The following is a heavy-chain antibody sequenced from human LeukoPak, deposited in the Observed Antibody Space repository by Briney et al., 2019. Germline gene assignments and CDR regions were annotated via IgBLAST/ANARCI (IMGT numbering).Heavy chain of an antibody. CDR3: ARRYCSSTRCFLDY. Sequence: PGGSLRLSCAASAFTFSDYSMSWIRQAPGKGLEWVSYISSSRSYTNYADSVKGRFTISRDNAKNSLYLQLNSLRAEDTAVYYCARRYCSSTRCFLDYWGQGTLVTVSS. CDR1: AFTFSDYS. V-gene: IGHV3-11*06. CDR2: ISSSRSYT. J-gene: IGHJ4*02. D-gene: IGHD2-2*01.